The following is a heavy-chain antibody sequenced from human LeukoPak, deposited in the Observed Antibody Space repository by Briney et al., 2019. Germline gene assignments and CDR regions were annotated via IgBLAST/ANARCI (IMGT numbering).Heavy chain of an antibody. V-gene: IGHV4-4*02. CDR2: INHSGST. CDR3: ASSGSYPP. Sequence: SETLSLTCAVSGGSIINSNWWSWVRQPPGKGLEWIGEINHSGSTNYNPSLKSRVTISVDTSKNQFSLKLSSVTAADTAVYYCASSGSYPPWGQGTLVTVSS. CDR1: GGSIINSNW. J-gene: IGHJ5*02. D-gene: IGHD1-26*01.